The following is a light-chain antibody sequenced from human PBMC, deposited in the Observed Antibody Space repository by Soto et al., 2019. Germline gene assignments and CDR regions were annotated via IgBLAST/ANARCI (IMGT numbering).Light chain of an antibody. CDR1: SRDVGGYNY. V-gene: IGLV2-8*01. CDR3: SSYAGSNNFV. CDR2: ELT. J-gene: IGLJ1*01. Sequence: QSVLTQPPSASGSPGQSVTISCTGTSRDVGGYNYVSWYQQHPGKAPKLMIYELTKRPSGVPDRFSGSKKGNTASLTVSGLQAEDEADYYCSSYAGSNNFVFGAGTKLTVL.